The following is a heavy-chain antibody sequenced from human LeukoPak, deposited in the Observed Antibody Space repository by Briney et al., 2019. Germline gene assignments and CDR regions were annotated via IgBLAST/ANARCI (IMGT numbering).Heavy chain of an antibody. Sequence: NPSETLSLTCTVSGGSISGYYWNWIRQPPEKGLEWIGYIYYTGSTNYNPSLKSRVTISVDTSKNQFSLKLSSVTAADTAVYYCARDGLRYRWSGAFDIWGQGTMVTVSS. D-gene: IGHD1-26*01. J-gene: IGHJ3*02. CDR3: ARDGLRYRWSGAFDI. CDR2: IYYTGST. V-gene: IGHV4-59*01. CDR1: GGSISGYY.